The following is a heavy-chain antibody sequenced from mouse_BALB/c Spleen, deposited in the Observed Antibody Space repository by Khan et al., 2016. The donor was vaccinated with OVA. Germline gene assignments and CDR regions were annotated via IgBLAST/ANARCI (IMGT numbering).Heavy chain of an antibody. CDR3: GRAYFGNYEFAY. D-gene: IGHD2-10*01. J-gene: IGHJ3*01. V-gene: IGHV1S132*01. CDR1: GYTFTSYW. CDR2: IFPGTGTT. Sequence: QVQLQQSGAELVKPGTSVKLSCKTSGYTFTSYWIQWVKQRPGQGLGWIGEIFPGTGTTYYNENFKGKATLTIDTSSSTAFMQLSSLTSEDSAVYFCGRAYFGNYEFAYWGQGTLVTVSA.